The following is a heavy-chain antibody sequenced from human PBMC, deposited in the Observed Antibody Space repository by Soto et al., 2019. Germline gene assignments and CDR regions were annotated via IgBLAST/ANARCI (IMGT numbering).Heavy chain of an antibody. Sequence: ETLSLTCTVSGGSISSYYWSWIRQPPGKGLEWIGYIYFSGSTNYNPSLKSRVTISVDTSKNQFSLKLSSVTAADTAVYYCARDGYYYDSSGYQSVYYFDYWGQGTRVTVSS. V-gene: IGHV4-59*01. CDR2: IYFSGST. J-gene: IGHJ4*02. D-gene: IGHD3-22*01. CDR3: ARDGYYYDSSGYQSVYYFDY. CDR1: GGSISSYY.